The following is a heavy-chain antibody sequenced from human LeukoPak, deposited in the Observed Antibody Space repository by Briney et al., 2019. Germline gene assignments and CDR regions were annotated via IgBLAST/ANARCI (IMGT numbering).Heavy chain of an antibody. J-gene: IGHJ6*03. CDR2: MNPNSGNT. CDR1: GYTFTSYD. D-gene: IGHD2-2*01. Sequence: ASVKVSCKASGYTFTSYDINWVRQATGQGLEWMGWMNPNSGNTGYAQKFQGRVIMTRHTSISTAYMDPSSLSSDDTAVYYCARVFCSSTSCPEGKNYMDVWGKGTTVTVSS. V-gene: IGHV1-8*01. CDR3: ARVFCSSTSCPEGKNYMDV.